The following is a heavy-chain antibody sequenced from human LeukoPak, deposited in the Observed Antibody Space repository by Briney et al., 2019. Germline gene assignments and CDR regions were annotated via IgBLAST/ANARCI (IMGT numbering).Heavy chain of an antibody. D-gene: IGHD3-3*01. V-gene: IGHV3-15*01. Sequence: GGSLRLSCAASGFTFTNAGMSWVRQAPGKGLEWVGRIKRKTDGATTDYAAPVKGRFTISRDDSKTTLFLQMNSLKTEDTAVYYCTTDQLPGLRLWDWSYPGDSWGQGTLVTVSP. CDR3: TTDQLPGLRLWDWSYPGDS. J-gene: IGHJ4*02. CDR2: IKRKTDGATT. CDR1: GFTFTNAG.